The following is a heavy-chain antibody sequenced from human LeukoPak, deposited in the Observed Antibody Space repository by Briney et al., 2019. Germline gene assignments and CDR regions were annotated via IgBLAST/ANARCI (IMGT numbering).Heavy chain of an antibody. D-gene: IGHD3-22*01. V-gene: IGHV1-2*02. CDR2: IHPNSGGT. CDR3: AREGNDSSGYYYPPFDY. Sequence: ASVNVSCKASGYTFTGYYMHWVRQAPGQGLEWMGWIHPNSGGTNYAQKFQGRVTMTRDTSISTAYMELSRLRSDDTAVYYCAREGNDSSGYYYPPFDYWGQGTLVTVSS. J-gene: IGHJ4*02. CDR1: GYTFTGYY.